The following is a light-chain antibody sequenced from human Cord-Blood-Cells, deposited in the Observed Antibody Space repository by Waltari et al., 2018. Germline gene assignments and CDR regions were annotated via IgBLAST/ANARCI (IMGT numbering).Light chain of an antibody. CDR2: LGS. Sequence: DIVMTQSPLSLPVTPGETASISCRSSQSLLHSNGSNYLAWYLQKPGQSPQLLIYLGSNRASGVPDRFSGSGSGTDFTLKISRVEAEDVGVYYCMQALQTPWTFGQGTKVEIK. CDR3: MQALQTPWT. CDR1: QSLLHSNGSNY. V-gene: IGKV2-28*01. J-gene: IGKJ1*01.